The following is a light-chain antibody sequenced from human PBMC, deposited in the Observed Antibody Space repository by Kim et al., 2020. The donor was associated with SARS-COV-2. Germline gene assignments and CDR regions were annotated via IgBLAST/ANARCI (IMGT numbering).Light chain of an antibody. CDR1: SIDIGNYNY. Sequence: GQSITISCTGTSIDIGNYNYVSWYQHHPGEAPKVMIYDVAKRPSGVSNRFFGSKSGNTASLTISGLQTEDEADYYCCSYASSGTLIFGGGTQLTVL. CDR2: DVA. V-gene: IGLV2-14*03. J-gene: IGLJ2*01. CDR3: CSYASSGTLI.